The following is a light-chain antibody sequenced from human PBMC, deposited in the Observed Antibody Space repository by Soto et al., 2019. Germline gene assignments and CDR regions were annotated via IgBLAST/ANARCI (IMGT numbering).Light chain of an antibody. J-gene: IGLJ1*01. CDR1: SSNIGAGYD. CDR2: GNN. V-gene: IGLV1-40*01. Sequence: QSVLTQPPSVSGAPGQRVTISCTGSSSNIGAGYDVHWYQQRPGTAPKLLIFGNNNRPSGVPDRFSGSKSGTSAYLAITGLQAEDEGDYYCQSYDSTLSARYVFGTGTKLTVL. CDR3: QSYDSTLSARYV.